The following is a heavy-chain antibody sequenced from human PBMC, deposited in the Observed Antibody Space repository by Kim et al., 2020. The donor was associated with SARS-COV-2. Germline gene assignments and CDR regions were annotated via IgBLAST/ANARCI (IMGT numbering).Heavy chain of an antibody. CDR1: GGSISSYY. D-gene: IGHD6-19*01. V-gene: IGHV4-59*08. J-gene: IGHJ6*02. CDR2: IYYSGST. CDR3: ARHGHSSGWYDYYYGMDV. Sequence: SETLSLTCTVSGGSISSYYWSWIRQPPGKGLEWIGYIYYSGSTNYNPSLKSRVTISVDTSKNQFSLKLSSVTAADTAVYYCARHGHSSGWYDYYYGMDVWGQGTTVTVSS.